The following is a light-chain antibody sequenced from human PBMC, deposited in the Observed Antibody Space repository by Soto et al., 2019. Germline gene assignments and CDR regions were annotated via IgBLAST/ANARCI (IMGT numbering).Light chain of an antibody. J-gene: IGKJ5*01. CDR1: QSVSSY. Sequence: EIVVTQPPVTLSLSPGASATLSCMSSQSVSSYLAWYQQKPGQAPRLLIYGISTRATGIPDRFSGSGSRTDFTLTISRLEPEDFAVYYCQQYGSSPITFGQGTRLEIK. CDR3: QQYGSSPIT. V-gene: IGKV3-20*01. CDR2: GIS.